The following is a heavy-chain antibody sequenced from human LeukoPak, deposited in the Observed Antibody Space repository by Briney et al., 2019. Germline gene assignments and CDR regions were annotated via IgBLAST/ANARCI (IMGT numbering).Heavy chain of an antibody. D-gene: IGHD3-22*01. J-gene: IGHJ4*02. CDR1: GFTFSSYE. Sequence: GGSLRLSCAASGFTFSSYEMNWVRQAPGKWLEWVSGIVGSGGTTYYADSVKGRFTISRDNAKNSLYLQMNSLRAEDTAVYYCARVVPFGYDSSLHRQFDYWGQGTLVTVSS. V-gene: IGHV3-48*03. CDR3: ARVVPFGYDSSLHRQFDY. CDR2: IVGSGGTT.